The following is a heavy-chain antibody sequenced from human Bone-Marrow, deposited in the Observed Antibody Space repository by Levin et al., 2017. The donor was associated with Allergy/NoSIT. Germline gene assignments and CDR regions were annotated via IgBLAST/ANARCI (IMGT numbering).Heavy chain of an antibody. J-gene: IGHJ6*02. D-gene: IGHD2-15*01. CDR2: ISWSGDDI. CDR1: GFGFHDYA. Sequence: GGSLRLSCAASGFGFHDYAMHWVRQAPGKGLEWVSAISWSGDDIGYADSVKGRFTISRDNARNTLYLQMNSLRIDDTAFYYCAKGLGEKPDRGGMDVWGQGTTVIVSS. CDR3: AKGLGEKPDRGGMDV. V-gene: IGHV3-9*01.